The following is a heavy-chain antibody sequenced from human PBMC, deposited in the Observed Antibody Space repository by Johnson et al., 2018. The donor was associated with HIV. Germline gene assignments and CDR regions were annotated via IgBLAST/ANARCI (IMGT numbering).Heavy chain of an antibody. D-gene: IGHD2-15*01. Sequence: QVQLVESGGGVVQPGRSLRLSCAASGFTFSSYAMHWVRQAPGKGLEWVAVISYDGSNTYYADSVKGRFTISRDKSKNTLYLQMNSLRAEDTAVYYCAKWDCSGGSCYSFTDAFDIWGQGTMVTVSS. V-gene: IGHV3-30*04. CDR2: ISYDGSNT. CDR3: AKWDCSGGSCYSFTDAFDI. J-gene: IGHJ3*02. CDR1: GFTFSSYA.